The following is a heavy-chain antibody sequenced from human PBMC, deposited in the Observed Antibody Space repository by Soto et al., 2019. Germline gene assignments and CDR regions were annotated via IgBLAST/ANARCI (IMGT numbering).Heavy chain of an antibody. D-gene: IGHD2-15*01. V-gene: IGHV4-59*01. Sequence: SETLSLTCTVSRGSIYNSYWTWIRQPPGKRLEWIGSIHYTGSTRYNPSLRGRVTMSVDTSKNQFSLKLTSVTATDTAVYYCVRVAGGGLFDYWGPGNLVT. J-gene: IGHJ4*02. CDR2: IHYTGST. CDR3: VRVAGGGLFDY. CDR1: RGSIYNSY.